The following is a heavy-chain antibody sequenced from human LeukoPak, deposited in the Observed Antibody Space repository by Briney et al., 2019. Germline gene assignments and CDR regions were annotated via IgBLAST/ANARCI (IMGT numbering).Heavy chain of an antibody. V-gene: IGHV4-4*07. J-gene: IGHJ4*02. D-gene: IGHD2-2*01. CDR3: ARDVVAARGSFNY. Sequence: SETLSLTCTVSGDSISGFYWSWIRQAAGKGLEWIGHIYTSGSTNYNPSLKSRVTMSVDMSKNQFSLKLRSVTAADTAVYYCARDVVAARGSFNYWGQGTLVTVSS. CDR1: GDSISGFY. CDR2: IYTSGST.